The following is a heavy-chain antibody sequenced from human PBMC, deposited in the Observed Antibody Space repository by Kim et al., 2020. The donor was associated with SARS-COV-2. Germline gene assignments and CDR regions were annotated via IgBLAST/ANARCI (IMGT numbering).Heavy chain of an antibody. D-gene: IGHD3-9*01. CDR3: ARGFAPLRYFDWLFSYWFDP. Sequence: SETLSLTCTVSGGSISSGGYYWSWIRQHPGKGLEWIGYIYYSGSTYYNPSLKSRVTISVDTSKNQFSLKLSSVTAADTAVYYCARGFAPLRYFDWLFSYWFDPWGPGTRVTVSS. CDR2: IYYSGST. CDR1: GGSISSGGYY. V-gene: IGHV4-31*03. J-gene: IGHJ5*02.